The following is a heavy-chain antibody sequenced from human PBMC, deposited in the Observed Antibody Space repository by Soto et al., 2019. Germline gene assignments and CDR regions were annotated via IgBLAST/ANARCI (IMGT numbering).Heavy chain of an antibody. Sequence: PGGSLRLSCAASGFTFSNAWMSWVRQAPGKGLEWVGRIKSKTDGGTTDYAAPVKGRFTISRDDSKNTLYLQMNSLKTEDTAVYYCTTGGRRIAVAGTKGAAGNYYYYYMDVWGKGTTVTVSS. CDR3: TTGGRRIAVAGTKGAAGNYYYYYMDV. V-gene: IGHV3-15*01. CDR1: GFTFSNAW. D-gene: IGHD6-19*01. J-gene: IGHJ6*03. CDR2: IKSKTDGGTT.